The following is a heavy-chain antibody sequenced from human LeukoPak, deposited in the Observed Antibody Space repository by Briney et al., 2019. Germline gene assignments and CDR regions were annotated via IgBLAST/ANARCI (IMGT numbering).Heavy chain of an antibody. CDR2: ITHSGST. Sequence: PSETLSLTCAVYGGSFSGYYWSWIRQPPGKGLEWIGEITHSGSTNYNPSLKSRVTISVDTSKNQFSLKLSSVTAADTAVYYCARGSNYDYVWGSYRRTFDYWGQGTLVTVSS. CDR3: ARGSNYDYVWGSYRRTFDY. CDR1: GGSFSGYY. J-gene: IGHJ4*02. D-gene: IGHD3-16*02. V-gene: IGHV4-34*01.